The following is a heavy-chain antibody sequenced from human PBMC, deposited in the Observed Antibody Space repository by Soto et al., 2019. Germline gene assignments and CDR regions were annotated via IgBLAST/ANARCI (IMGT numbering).Heavy chain of an antibody. CDR2: ISDSGGSS. CDR3: TKGGDSWSGYAQH. J-gene: IGHJ1*01. CDR1: GFTFSSYG. V-gene: IGHV3-23*01. D-gene: IGHD3-3*01. Sequence: GGSLRLSCAASGFTFSSYGMHWVRQAPGKGLEWVSGISDSGGSSSSADSVKGRFTVSRDNSKNTLYLQMDSLTGDDTAVYYCTKGGDSWSGYAQHWGQGALVTVSS.